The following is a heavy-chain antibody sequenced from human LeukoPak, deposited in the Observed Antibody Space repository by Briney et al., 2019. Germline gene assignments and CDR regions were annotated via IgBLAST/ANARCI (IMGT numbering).Heavy chain of an antibody. CDR3: AKPQSKIQLWGDFDY. V-gene: IGHV3-30*04. CDR1: GFTFSSYA. CDR2: ISYDGSNK. D-gene: IGHD5-18*01. Sequence: GGSLRLSCAASGFTFSSYAMHWVRQAPGKGLEWVAVISYDGSNKYYADSVKGRFTISRDNSKNTLYLQMNSLRAEDTAVYYCAKPQSKIQLWGDFDYWGQGTLVTVSS. J-gene: IGHJ4*02.